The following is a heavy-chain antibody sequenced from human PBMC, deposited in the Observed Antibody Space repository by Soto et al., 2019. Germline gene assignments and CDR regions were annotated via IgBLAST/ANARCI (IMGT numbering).Heavy chain of an antibody. V-gene: IGHV1-2*02. CDR3: ATDDYGIFPY. CDR2: IDPRSGGT. CDR1: GYPFTAYY. Sequence: ASVKVSCKVSGYPFTAYYIHWVRQAPGQGLEWMGWIDPRSGGTVYEQKFQGRVTMTRDTSISTVYMDLSGLTSDDTALYYCATDDYGIFPYWGQGSLVTVSS. D-gene: IGHD3-10*01. J-gene: IGHJ4*02.